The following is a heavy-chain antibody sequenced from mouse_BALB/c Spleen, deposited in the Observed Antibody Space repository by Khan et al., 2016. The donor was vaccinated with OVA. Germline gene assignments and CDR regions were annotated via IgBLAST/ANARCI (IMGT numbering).Heavy chain of an antibody. J-gene: IGHJ3*01. CDR1: GYSITSDYA. CDR2: ISYSGST. Sequence: EVQLQESGPGLVKPSQSLSLTCTVTGYSITSDYAWNWIRQFPGNKLEWMGYISYSGSTSYTPSLKSRISITRDTSKNQLFLQLNSVHTEDTATYYCTGGRAYWGQGTLVTVSA. V-gene: IGHV3-2*02. CDR3: TGGRAY. D-gene: IGHD3-3*01.